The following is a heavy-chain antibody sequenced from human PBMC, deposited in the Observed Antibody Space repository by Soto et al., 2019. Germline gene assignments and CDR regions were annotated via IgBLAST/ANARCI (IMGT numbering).Heavy chain of an antibody. CDR3: AREGEGRTAYFDY. CDR2: IIESGNYM. Sequence: GGSLRLSCAASGFTFSKYYMNWVRQAPGKGLEWVSSIIESGNYMYYADSVKGRFTISRDNARNSLYLQMDRLTAEDTALFYCAREGEGRTAYFDYWGQGALVTVSS. D-gene: IGHD3-16*01. V-gene: IGHV3-21*01. J-gene: IGHJ4*02. CDR1: GFTFSKYY.